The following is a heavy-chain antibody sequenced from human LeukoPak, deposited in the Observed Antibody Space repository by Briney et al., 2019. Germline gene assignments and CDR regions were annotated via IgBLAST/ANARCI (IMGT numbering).Heavy chain of an antibody. Sequence: PSETLSLTCTVSGGSISSGSYYWSWIRQPAGKGLEWIGRIYTSGSINYNPSLKSRVTISVDTSKNQSSLKLSSVTAADTAVYYCAREDYNWNYMAFDIWGQGTMVTVSS. CDR3: AREDYNWNYMAFDI. D-gene: IGHD1-7*01. CDR2: IYTSGSI. V-gene: IGHV4-61*02. CDR1: GGSISSGSYY. J-gene: IGHJ3*02.